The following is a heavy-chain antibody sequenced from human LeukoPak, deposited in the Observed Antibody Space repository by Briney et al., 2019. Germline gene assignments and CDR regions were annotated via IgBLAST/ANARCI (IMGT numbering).Heavy chain of an antibody. V-gene: IGHV4-39*07. CDR3: AREFGDYITYYFDY. CDR1: SDSISSSSYY. CDR2: IYHSGST. J-gene: IGHJ4*02. Sequence: SETLSLTCTVSSDSISSSSYYWGWIRQPPGKGLEWIGSIYHSGSTYYNPSLKSRVTISVDTSKNQFSLKLSSVTAADTAVYYCAREFGDYITYYFDYWGQGTLVTVSS. D-gene: IGHD4-17*01.